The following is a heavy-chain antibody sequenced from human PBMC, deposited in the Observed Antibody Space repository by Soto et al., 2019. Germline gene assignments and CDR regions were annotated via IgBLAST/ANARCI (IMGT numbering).Heavy chain of an antibody. CDR2: INHSGST. CDR3: ARVGDYPALYYFDY. Sequence: SETLSLTCAVYGGSFSGYYWSWIRQPPGKGLEWIGEINHSGSTNYNPSLKSRVTISVDTSKNQFSLKLSSVTAADTAVYYCARVGDYPALYYFDYWGQGTLVTVSS. D-gene: IGHD4-17*01. V-gene: IGHV4-34*01. J-gene: IGHJ4*02. CDR1: GGSFSGYY.